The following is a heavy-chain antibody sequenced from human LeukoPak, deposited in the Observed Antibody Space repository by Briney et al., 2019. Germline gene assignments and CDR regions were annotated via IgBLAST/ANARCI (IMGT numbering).Heavy chain of an antibody. CDR2: MNPNSGNT. Sequence: ASVKVSCKASGYTFTSYDINWVRQATGQGLEWMGWMNPNSGNTGYAQKFQGRVTMTRNTSISTAYMELSSLRPEDTAVYYCARTVAEGSSWYPLYYYYGMDVWGQGTTVTVSS. J-gene: IGHJ6*02. CDR3: ARTVAEGSSWYPLYYYYGMDV. V-gene: IGHV1-8*01. D-gene: IGHD6-13*01. CDR1: GYTFTSYD.